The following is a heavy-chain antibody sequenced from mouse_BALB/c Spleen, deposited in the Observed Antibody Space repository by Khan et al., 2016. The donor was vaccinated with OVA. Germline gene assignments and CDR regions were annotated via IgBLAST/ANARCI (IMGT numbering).Heavy chain of an antibody. CDR3: ARKWDAWFAY. Sequence: QIQLVQSGAELARPGASVKLSCKASGYTFTDYYIDWVKQRTGQGLEWIGEINPGSGNSYYNEKFKGKATLTADKSSNTSFVQLSSLTSDDAADYFCARKWDAWFAYWGQGTLVTVSA. CDR1: GYTFTDYY. D-gene: IGHD4-1*01. J-gene: IGHJ3*01. CDR2: INPGSGNS. V-gene: IGHV1-77*01.